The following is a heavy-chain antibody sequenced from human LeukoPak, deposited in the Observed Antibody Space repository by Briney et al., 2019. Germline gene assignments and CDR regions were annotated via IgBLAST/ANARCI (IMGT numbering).Heavy chain of an antibody. Sequence: PETLSLTCTVSGGSISSYYWSWIRQPPGKGLEWIGYIYYSGSTNYNPSLKSRVTISVDTSKNQFSLKLSSVTAADTAVYYCARWSKDSYGNDYWGQGTLVTVSS. D-gene: IGHD5-18*01. J-gene: IGHJ4*02. CDR1: GGSISSYY. CDR3: ARWSKDSYGNDY. CDR2: IYYSGST. V-gene: IGHV4-59*01.